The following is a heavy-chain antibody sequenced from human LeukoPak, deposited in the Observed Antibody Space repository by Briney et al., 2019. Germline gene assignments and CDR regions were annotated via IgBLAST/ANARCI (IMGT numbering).Heavy chain of an antibody. D-gene: IGHD3-10*01. CDR3: ARADYGSGSSYGMDV. V-gene: IGHV3-21*01. J-gene: IGHJ6*02. CDR1: GFTFDSYA. Sequence: GGSLRLSCAASGFTFDSYAMNWVRQAPGKGLEWVSCISDSSTYKYYADSVMGRFTISRDNAKNSLYLQMNSLSAEDTAVYYCARADYGSGSSYGMDVWGQGTTVTVSS. CDR2: ISDSSTYK.